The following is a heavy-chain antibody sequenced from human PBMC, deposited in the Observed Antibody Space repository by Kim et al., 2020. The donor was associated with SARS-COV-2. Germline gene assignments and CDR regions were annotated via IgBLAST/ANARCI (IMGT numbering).Heavy chain of an antibody. CDR3: AKAMGLVRPYYYYGMDV. V-gene: IGHV3-9*01. J-gene: IGHJ6*02. D-gene: IGHD6-19*01. CDR2: ISWNSGSI. CDR1: GFTFDDYA. Sequence: GGSLRLSCAASGFTFDDYAMHWVRQAPGKGLEWVSGISWNSGSIGYADSVKGRFTISRDNAKNSLYLQMNSLRAEDTALYYCAKAMGLVRPYYYYGMDVWGQGTTVTVSS.